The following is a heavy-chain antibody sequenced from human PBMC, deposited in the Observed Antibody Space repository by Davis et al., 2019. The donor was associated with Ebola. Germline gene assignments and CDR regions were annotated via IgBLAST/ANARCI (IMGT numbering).Heavy chain of an antibody. D-gene: IGHD2-15*01. CDR2: TYNSGGP. Sequence: PSETLSLTCTVSGASISRFYWNWIRPPPGNALEWIGNTYNSGGPNHNPSLMNRVAISVDASRNQFSLNLTSVTAADTAVYYCARGARHNCRGESCSTLSYYYGLDVWGQGTTVTVSS. J-gene: IGHJ6*02. CDR3: ARGARHNCRGESCSTLSYYYGLDV. CDR1: GASISRFY. V-gene: IGHV4-4*09.